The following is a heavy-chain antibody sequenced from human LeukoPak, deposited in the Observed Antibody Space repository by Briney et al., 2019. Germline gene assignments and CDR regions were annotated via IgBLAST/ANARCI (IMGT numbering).Heavy chain of an antibody. V-gene: IGHV1-2*02. Sequence: ASVKVSCKASGYTLTGYYMHWVRQAPGQGLEWMGWINPNSGGTNYAQKFQGRVTMTRDTSISTAYMELSRLRSDDTAVYYCARDPPRLTMVRGVTRTNWFDPWGQGTLVTVSS. CDR1: GYTLTGYY. D-gene: IGHD3-10*01. CDR3: ARDPPRLTMVRGVTRTNWFDP. J-gene: IGHJ5*02. CDR2: INPNSGGT.